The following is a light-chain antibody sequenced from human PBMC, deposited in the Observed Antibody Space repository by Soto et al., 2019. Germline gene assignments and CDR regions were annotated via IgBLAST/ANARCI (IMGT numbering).Light chain of an antibody. Sequence: DIQMTRSPSSLSASVGDRVTTTCRASQSIVTYLNWYLQKPGKAPKLLIYAASNLQSGVPSRFSGSGSGTDFTLTISSLQPEDFATYFCQQSYSTPPWTFGQGTKVDIK. V-gene: IGKV1-39*01. CDR2: AAS. CDR1: QSIVTY. CDR3: QQSYSTPPWT. J-gene: IGKJ1*01.